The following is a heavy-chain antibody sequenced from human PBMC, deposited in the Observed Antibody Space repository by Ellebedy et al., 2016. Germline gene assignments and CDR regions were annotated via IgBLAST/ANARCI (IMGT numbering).Heavy chain of an antibody. Sequence: GESLKISXAASGFTFSSYSMNWVRQAPGKGLEWVSVIYSGGSTYYADSVKGRFTISRDNAKNSLYLQMNSLRAEDTAVYYCTRPSWTVTRSPVMDVWGQGTTVTVSS. J-gene: IGHJ6*02. D-gene: IGHD4-17*01. CDR2: IYSGGST. CDR1: GFTFSSYS. CDR3: TRPSWTVTRSPVMDV. V-gene: IGHV3-66*04.